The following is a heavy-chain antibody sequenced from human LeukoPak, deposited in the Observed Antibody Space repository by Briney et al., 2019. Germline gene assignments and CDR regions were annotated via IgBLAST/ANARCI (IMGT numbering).Heavy chain of an antibody. D-gene: IGHD2-2*01. Sequence: ASVKVSCKASGYIFTGNYLHWVRQAPGQGLEWMGWIHPNSGGTNYAQKFQGRVTMTRDTSTSTVYMELSSLRSEDTAVYYCARASGGYCSSTSCYGDSSFDYWGQGTLVTVSS. CDR2: IHPNSGGT. CDR1: GYIFTGNY. V-gene: IGHV1-2*02. J-gene: IGHJ4*02. CDR3: ARASGGYCSSTSCYGDSSFDY.